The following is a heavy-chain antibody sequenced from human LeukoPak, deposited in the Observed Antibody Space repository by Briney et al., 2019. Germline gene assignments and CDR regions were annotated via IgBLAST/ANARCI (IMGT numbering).Heavy chain of an antibody. V-gene: IGHV3-30*04. CDR3: AREGVLLWFGELLLAPYFDY. D-gene: IGHD3-10*01. Sequence: GGSLRLSCAASGFTFSSYAMHWVRQAPGKGLEWVAVISYDGSNKYYADSVKGRFTISRDNSKNTLYLQMNSLRAEDTAVYYCAREGVLLWFGELLLAPYFDYWGQGTLVTVPS. CDR2: ISYDGSNK. J-gene: IGHJ4*02. CDR1: GFTFSSYA.